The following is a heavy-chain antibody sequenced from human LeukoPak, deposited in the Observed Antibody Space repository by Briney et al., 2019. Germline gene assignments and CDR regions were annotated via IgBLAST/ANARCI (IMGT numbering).Heavy chain of an antibody. D-gene: IGHD3-22*01. V-gene: IGHV3-66*01. CDR2: IYSGGST. CDR1: GFTVSSNY. CDR3: AKGSSSGVPGY. J-gene: IGHJ4*02. Sequence: GGSLRLSCAASGFTVSSNYMSWVCQAPGKGLEWVSVIYSGGSTYYADSVKGRFTISRDNSKNTLYLQMNSLRAEDTAVYYCAKGSSSGVPGYWGQGTLVTVSS.